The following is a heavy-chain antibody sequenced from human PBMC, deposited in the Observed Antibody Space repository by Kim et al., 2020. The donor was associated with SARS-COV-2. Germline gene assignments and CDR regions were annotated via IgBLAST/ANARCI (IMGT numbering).Heavy chain of an antibody. V-gene: IGHV1-8*01. CDR1: GYTFTSYD. J-gene: IGHJ4*02. Sequence: ASVKVSCKASGYTFTSYDINWVRQATGQGLEWMGWMNPNSGNTGYAQKFQGRVTMSRNTSISTAYMELSRLRSEDTAMYYCARQRAGLAADTTDYWGQGTLVTVSS. CDR2: MNPNSGNT. CDR3: ARQRAGLAADTTDY. D-gene: IGHD6-13*01.